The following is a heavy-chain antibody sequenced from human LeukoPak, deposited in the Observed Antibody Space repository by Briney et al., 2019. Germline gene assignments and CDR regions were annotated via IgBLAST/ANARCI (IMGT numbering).Heavy chain of an antibody. V-gene: IGHV4-59*01. CDR3: ARGGNYWPQWWFDP. J-gene: IGHJ5*02. D-gene: IGHD1-26*01. Sequence: SETLSLTCTVSGGSIGTYYWSWIRQPPGKGLEWIGYIYYTGSTSYNPSLKSRVTMSLDASKNQFSLELNSVTPADTAVYYCARGGNYWPQWWFDPWGRGTLVSVSS. CDR1: GGSIGTYY. CDR2: IYYTGST.